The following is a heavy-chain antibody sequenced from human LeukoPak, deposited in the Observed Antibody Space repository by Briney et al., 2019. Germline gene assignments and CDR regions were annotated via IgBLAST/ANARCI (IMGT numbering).Heavy chain of an antibody. V-gene: IGHV3-53*01. D-gene: IGHD2-8*01. J-gene: IGHJ4*02. Sequence: AGGSLRLSCAASGFTVSNTYMSWVRQAPGKGLEWVSLIYSGGGTYSADPVKGRFIISRDISKNTLYLQMNSLRAEDTAVYYCARDLGYCTNGVCHTRFDYWGQGTLVAVSS. CDR3: ARDLGYCTNGVCHTRFDY. CDR2: IYSGGGT. CDR1: GFTVSNTY.